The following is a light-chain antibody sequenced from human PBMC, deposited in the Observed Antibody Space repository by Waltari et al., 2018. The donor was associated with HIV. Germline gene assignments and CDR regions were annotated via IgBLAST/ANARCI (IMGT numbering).Light chain of an antibody. CDR1: HTVARW. J-gene: IGKJ2*02. CDR3: QQYGTYSCT. Sequence: DIQMILIPSFLSASVGQTVTIICRASHTVARWLAWYQQKPGQAPKFLIYKASSLESGVPSRFSGSGSVTEFTLTISSLQPDDFATYYCQQYGTYSCTFGQGTKLDIK. V-gene: IGKV1-5*03. CDR2: KAS.